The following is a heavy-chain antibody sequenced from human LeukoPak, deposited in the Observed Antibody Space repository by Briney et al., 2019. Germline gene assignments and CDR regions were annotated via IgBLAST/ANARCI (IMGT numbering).Heavy chain of an antibody. CDR3: AKAVNGVVARDWFDP. V-gene: IGHV3-23*01. CDR2: ISDSGGNT. Sequence: GGSLRLSCAASGFTFSNYAMSWVRQAPGKGLEWVSAISDSGGNTYYADSVKGRFTISRDNSKNTLYLQMNSLRAEDTAVYYCAKAVNGVVARDWFDPWGQGTLVTVSS. CDR1: GFTFSNYA. D-gene: IGHD2-15*01. J-gene: IGHJ5*02.